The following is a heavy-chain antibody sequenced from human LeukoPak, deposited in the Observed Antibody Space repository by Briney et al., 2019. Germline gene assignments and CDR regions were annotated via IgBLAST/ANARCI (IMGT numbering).Heavy chain of an antibody. CDR3: TRDPTVTTSDC. J-gene: IGHJ4*02. CDR2: ISGSGSST. Sequence: GGSLRLSCAASGFTFSSYAMSWVRQAPGKGLEWVSAISGSGSSTYYADSGKGRFTISRDSSKNTLYLQMNSLRADDTAVYYCTRDPTVTTSDCWGQGTLVTVSS. D-gene: IGHD4-17*01. V-gene: IGHV3-23*01. CDR1: GFTFSSYA.